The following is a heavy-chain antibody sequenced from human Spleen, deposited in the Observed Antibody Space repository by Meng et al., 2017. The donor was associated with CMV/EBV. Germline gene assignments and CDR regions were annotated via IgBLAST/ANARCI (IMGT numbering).Heavy chain of an antibody. Sequence: CAASGFTFRSYGMHWVRQAPGKGLEWVAVIWYDGSNKYYADSVKGRFTISRDNSKNTLYLQMNSLRAEDTAVYYCAKDSQKGDYFDYWGQGTLVTVSS. CDR3: AKDSQKGDYFDY. CDR1: GFTFRSYG. V-gene: IGHV3-33*06. J-gene: IGHJ4*02. CDR2: IWYDGSNK.